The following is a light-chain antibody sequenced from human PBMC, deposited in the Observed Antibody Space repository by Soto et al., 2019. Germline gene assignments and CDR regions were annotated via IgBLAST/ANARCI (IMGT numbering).Light chain of an antibody. CDR2: NDN. CDR3: QLWDNKNDEVV. CDR1: NIATYS. J-gene: IGLJ7*01. Sequence: SYGLTQPPSVSLAPGKTARITCGGNNIATYSVHWYRQKPGQAPVLVISNDNDRPSGIPDRFSGSNSGHTATLTIRRVEAGDEADYYCQLWDNKNDEVVFGGGTQLTVL. V-gene: IGLV3-21*04.